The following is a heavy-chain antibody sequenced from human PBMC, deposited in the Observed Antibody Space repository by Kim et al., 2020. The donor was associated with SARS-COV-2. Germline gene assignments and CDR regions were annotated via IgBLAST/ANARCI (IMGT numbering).Heavy chain of an antibody. CDR1: GFNFSSYW. D-gene: IGHD3-10*01. Sequence: GGSLRLSCAASGFNFSSYWMHWVRQAPGKGLVWVSHINSDGSTTSYADSVKGRFTISRDNAKKTLYLQMNSLRAEDTAVYYCARDGYYYGSGTYYNLFGDWGQGTLVTVSS. CDR3: ARDGYYYGSGTYYNLFGD. CDR2: INSDGSTT. V-gene: IGHV3-74*01. J-gene: IGHJ4*02.